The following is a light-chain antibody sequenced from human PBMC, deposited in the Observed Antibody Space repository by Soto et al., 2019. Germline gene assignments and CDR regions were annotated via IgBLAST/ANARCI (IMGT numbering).Light chain of an antibody. Sequence: DIQMTQSPSTLPASVGDRVTITCRASQSISSWLAWYQQKPGKAPKLLIYKASSLESGVPSRFSGSGSGTEFTLTISSLQPDDFATYYCQQYNSYSGTFGPGTKVDIK. CDR2: KAS. CDR1: QSISSW. J-gene: IGKJ3*01. CDR3: QQYNSYSGT. V-gene: IGKV1-5*03.